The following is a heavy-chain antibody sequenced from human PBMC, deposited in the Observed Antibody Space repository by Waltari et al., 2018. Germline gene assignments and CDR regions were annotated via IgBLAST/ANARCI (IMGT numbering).Heavy chain of an antibody. CDR1: GGSISSSSYY. CDR3: ARQSRITMIVVVIKGPFFDY. J-gene: IGHJ4*02. V-gene: IGHV4-39*01. Sequence: QLQLQESGPGLVKPSETLSLTCTVSGGSISSSSYYWGWIRQPPGKGLEWIGSIYYSGDTYDNPSLKIRVTISVDTSKNQFSLKLSSVTAADTAVYYCARQSRITMIVVVIKGPFFDYWGQGTLVTVSS. CDR2: IYYSGDT. D-gene: IGHD3-22*01.